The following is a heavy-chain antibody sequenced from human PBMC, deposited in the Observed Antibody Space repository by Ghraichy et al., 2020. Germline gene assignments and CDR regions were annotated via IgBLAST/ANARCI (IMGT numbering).Heavy chain of an antibody. J-gene: IGHJ5*02. CDR3: ARDSVSPYYGDYDGWFDP. CDR2: ISSSGSTI. CDR1: GFTFSNYY. V-gene: IGHV3-11*01. Sequence: GGSLRLSCAASGFTFSNYYMSWIRQAPGKGLEWVSYISSSGSTIYYADSVKGRFTISRDNAKNSLYLQMNSLRAEDTAVYYCARDSVSPYYGDYDGWFDPWGQGTLVTVTS. D-gene: IGHD4-17*01.